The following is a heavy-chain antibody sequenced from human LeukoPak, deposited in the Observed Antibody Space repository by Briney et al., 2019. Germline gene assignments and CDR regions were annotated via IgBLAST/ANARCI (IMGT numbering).Heavy chain of an antibody. Sequence: PSETPSLTCTVSGGSISSSSYYWGWIRQPPGKGLEWIGSIYYSGSTYYNPSLKSRVTISVDTSKNQFSLKLSSVTAADTAVYYCARHPLAGATAPNYFDYWGQGTLVTVSS. J-gene: IGHJ4*02. CDR3: ARHPLAGATAPNYFDY. CDR1: GGSISSSSYY. V-gene: IGHV4-39*01. D-gene: IGHD6-25*01. CDR2: IYYSGST.